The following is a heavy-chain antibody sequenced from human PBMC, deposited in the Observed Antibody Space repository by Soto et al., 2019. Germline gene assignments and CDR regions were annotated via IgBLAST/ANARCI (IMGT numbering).Heavy chain of an antibody. V-gene: IGHV5-51*01. CDR2: IYPGDSDT. J-gene: IGHJ6*03. D-gene: IGHD2-2*01. CDR1: GYSFTSYW. Sequence: GESLKISCKGSGYSFTSYWIGWVRQMPGKGLEWMGIIYPGDSDTRYSPSFQGQVTISADKSISTAYLQWSSLKASDTAMYYCARLKYGGYCSSTSCPDYYYYYMDVWGKGTTVTVSS. CDR3: ARLKYGGYCSSTSCPDYYYYYMDV.